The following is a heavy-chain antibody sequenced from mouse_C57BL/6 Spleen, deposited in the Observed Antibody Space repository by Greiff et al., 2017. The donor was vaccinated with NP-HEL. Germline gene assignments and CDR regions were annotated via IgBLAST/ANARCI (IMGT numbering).Heavy chain of an antibody. CDR2: INPGSGGT. CDR1: GYAFTNYL. CDR3: AREVTTVVRYFDV. Sequence: QVQLQQSGAELVRPGTSVKVSCKASGYAFTNYLIEWVKQRPGQGLEWIGVINPGSGGTNYNEKFKGKATLTADKSSSTAYMQLSGLTSEDSAVYFCAREVTTVVRYFDVWGTGTTVTVSS. V-gene: IGHV1-54*01. J-gene: IGHJ1*03. D-gene: IGHD1-1*01.